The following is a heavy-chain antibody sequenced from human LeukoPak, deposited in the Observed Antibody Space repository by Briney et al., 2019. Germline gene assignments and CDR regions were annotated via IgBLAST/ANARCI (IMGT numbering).Heavy chain of an antibody. Sequence: GGSLRLSCTASGFTFGDYAMSWVRQAPGKGLEWVANIKRDGSEKYYVDSVKGRFTISRDNAKNSLYLQMNSLRAEDTAVYYCARGGVWYYDSSGYSFLGYWGQGTLVTVSS. J-gene: IGHJ4*02. CDR3: ARGGVWYYDSSGYSFLGY. D-gene: IGHD3-22*01. CDR1: GFTFGDYA. V-gene: IGHV3-7*01. CDR2: IKRDGSEK.